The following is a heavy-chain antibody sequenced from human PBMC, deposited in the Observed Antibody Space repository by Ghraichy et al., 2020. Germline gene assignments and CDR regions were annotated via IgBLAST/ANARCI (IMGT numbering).Heavy chain of an antibody. D-gene: IGHD3-10*01. CDR2: IYYSGST. V-gene: IGHV4-31*03. Sequence: SETLSLTCTVSGGSISSGGYYWSWIRQHPGKGLEWIGYIYYSGSTYYNPSLKSRVTISVDTSKNQFSLKLSSVTAADTAVYYCARDRGGYYGSGSYGLDYWGQGTLVTVSS. CDR3: ARDRGGYYGSGSYGLDY. CDR1: GGSISSGGYY. J-gene: IGHJ4*02.